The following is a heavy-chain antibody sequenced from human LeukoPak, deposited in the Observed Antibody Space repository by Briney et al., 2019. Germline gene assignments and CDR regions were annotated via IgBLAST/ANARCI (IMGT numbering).Heavy chain of an antibody. Sequence: ARGLSWVAAGFTVSSYTIRWVRQDPSKGLEWVAVISYDGSNKYYADSVKGRFTISRDNSKNTLYLQMNSLRAEDTAVYYCARDVAAAKFGMDVWGQGTTVTVSS. V-gene: IGHV3-30*04. D-gene: IGHD6-13*01. CDR2: ISYDGSNK. CDR1: GFTVSSYT. J-gene: IGHJ6*02. CDR3: ARDVAAAKFGMDV.